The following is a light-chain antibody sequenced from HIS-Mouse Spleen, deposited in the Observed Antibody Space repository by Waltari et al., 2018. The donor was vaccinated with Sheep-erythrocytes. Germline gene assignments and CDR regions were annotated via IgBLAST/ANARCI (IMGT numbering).Light chain of an antibody. J-gene: IGLJ1*01. Sequence: QSALTQPRSVSGSPGPSVTISCTGTSSDVGGYHYFFWYQQHPGKAPKLMIYDVSKRPSGVPDRFSGSKSGNTASLTISGLQAEDEADYYCCSYAGSYNHVFATGTKVTVL. V-gene: IGLV2-11*01. CDR2: DVS. CDR1: SSDVGGYHY. CDR3: CSYAGSYNHV.